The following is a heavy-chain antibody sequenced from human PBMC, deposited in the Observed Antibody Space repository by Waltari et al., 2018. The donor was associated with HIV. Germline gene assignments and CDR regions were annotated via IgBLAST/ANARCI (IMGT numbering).Heavy chain of an antibody. J-gene: IGHJ4*02. D-gene: IGHD1-26*01. Sequence: QVQLVQSGAEVKKPGASVKVSCKTSGYTFSSYDINWVRQATGQGPEWMGWMNPNSGNTGYAQKFRGRCFMTRNTAIRTVYMELIGLRSEDTAVYYCATWEGRGQPSSYINYWGQGTLVTVSS. V-gene: IGHV1-8*01. CDR3: ATWEGRGQPSSYINY. CDR2: MNPNSGNT. CDR1: GYTFSSYD.